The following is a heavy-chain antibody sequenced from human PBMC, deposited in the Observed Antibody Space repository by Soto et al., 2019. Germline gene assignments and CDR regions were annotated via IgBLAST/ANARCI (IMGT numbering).Heavy chain of an antibody. CDR3: ARAKVWSGYYDLLRTDHRLIPYYYYYYGMDV. CDR2: ISSSSSYI. J-gene: IGHJ6*02. D-gene: IGHD3-3*01. Sequence: PGGSLRLSCAASGFTFSSYSMNWVRQAPGKGLEWVSSISSSSSYIYYADSVKGRFTISRDNAKDSLYLQMNGLRAEDTAVYYCARAKVWSGYYDLLRTDHRLIPYYYYYYGMDVWGQGTTVTVSS. CDR1: GFTFSSYS. V-gene: IGHV3-21*01.